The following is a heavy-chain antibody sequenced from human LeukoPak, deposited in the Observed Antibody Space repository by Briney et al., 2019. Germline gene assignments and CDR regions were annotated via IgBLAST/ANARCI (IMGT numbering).Heavy chain of an antibody. Sequence: SETLSLTCAVYGGSFSGYYWSWIRQPPGKGLERIGEINHSGSTNYNPSLKSRVTISVDTSKNQFSLKLSSVTAADTAVYYCARGRTGYWYFDLWGRGTLVTVSS. D-gene: IGHD7-27*01. CDR2: INHSGST. CDR3: ARGRTGYWYFDL. V-gene: IGHV4-34*01. CDR1: GGSFSGYY. J-gene: IGHJ2*01.